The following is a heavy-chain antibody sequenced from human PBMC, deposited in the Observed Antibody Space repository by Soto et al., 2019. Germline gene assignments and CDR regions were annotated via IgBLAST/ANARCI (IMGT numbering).Heavy chain of an antibody. CDR1: GVSISGGDDY. Sequence: QVQMQESGPGLVKPSQTLSLSCTVSGVSISGGDDYWTWIRQPPGKGLEWIGCIHYRGTTHLNPSLMSRVTVSVDTSKNQFSLKLSSVTAADTAVYYCARDATVQDSVINSVLDYWGQGTLVTVSS. D-gene: IGHD3-16*02. V-gene: IGHV4-30-4*01. CDR3: ARDATVQDSVINSVLDY. CDR2: IHYRGTT. J-gene: IGHJ4*02.